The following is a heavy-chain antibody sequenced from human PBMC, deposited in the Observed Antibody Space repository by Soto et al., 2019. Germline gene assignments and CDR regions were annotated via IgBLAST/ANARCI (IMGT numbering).Heavy chain of an antibody. CDR3: ARAYSGYDWGSFDY. CDR1: EFSLSINGLG. J-gene: IGHJ4*02. Sequence: QITLKESGPTLVKPTQTLTLTCTFSEFSLSINGLGVGSIRQPPGKALEWLALIYRDDDKRYSPSLMSRLTITKDTSKNQVVLTMTNMDPMDTATYYCARAYSGYDWGSFDYWGQGTLVTVSS. D-gene: IGHD5-12*01. V-gene: IGHV2-5*02. CDR2: IYRDDDK.